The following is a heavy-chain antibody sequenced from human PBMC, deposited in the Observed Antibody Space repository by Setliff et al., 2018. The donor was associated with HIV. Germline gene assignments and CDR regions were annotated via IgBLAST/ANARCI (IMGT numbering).Heavy chain of an antibody. CDR1: GYSFTSYW. D-gene: IGHD3-22*01. V-gene: IGHV5-51*01. Sequence: PGESLKISCKGSGYSFTSYWIGWVRQMPGKGLEWMGIIYPGDSDTRYSPSFQGQVTISADKSISTAYLQWSSLKASDTAVYYCARAGHYYDSSGTALDYWGQGTLVTVSS. J-gene: IGHJ4*02. CDR2: IYPGDSDT. CDR3: ARAGHYYDSSGTALDY.